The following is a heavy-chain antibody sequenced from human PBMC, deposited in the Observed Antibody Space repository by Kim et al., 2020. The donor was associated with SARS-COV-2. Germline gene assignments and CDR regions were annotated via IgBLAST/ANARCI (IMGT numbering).Heavy chain of an antibody. CDR1: GVSFRGYF. CDR2: IDRTGSP. V-gene: IGHV4-34*01. CDR3: ARPPALLWCGNYPDALQI. D-gene: IGHD3-10*01. Sequence: SETLSLTCTVDGVSFRGYFWTWIRQPPGKGLEWIGEIDRTGSPDYNPSLESRLTISLDTFKNQFSLELRSVTAADAAVYFCARPPALLWCGNYPDALQIWGQGTRVAVSA. J-gene: IGHJ3*02.